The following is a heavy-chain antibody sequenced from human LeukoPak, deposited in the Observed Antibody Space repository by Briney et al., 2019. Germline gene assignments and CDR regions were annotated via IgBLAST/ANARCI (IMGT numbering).Heavy chain of an antibody. CDR3: VKGRYSNSWYSSDY. Sequence: GGSLRLSCAASGFTFSSYAMHWVRQAPGKGLEYVSAISSSGGRTYYADSVRGRFTISRDNSKNTLYLQMSSLRAEDTAVYYCVKGRYSNSWYSSDYWGQGTLVTVSS. V-gene: IGHV3-64D*09. CDR1: GFTFSSYA. J-gene: IGHJ4*02. D-gene: IGHD6-13*01. CDR2: ISSSGGRT.